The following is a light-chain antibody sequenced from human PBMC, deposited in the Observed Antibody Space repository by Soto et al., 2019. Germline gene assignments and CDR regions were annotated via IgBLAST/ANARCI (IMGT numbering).Light chain of an antibody. Sequence: DIQMTQSPSSLSASVGDRVTITCRASQNISSYLNWYQQKPGKAPKLLIYAASSLQSGDPSRFSGSGSGTDFTLTISSLQPEDFATYYCQQSYSTPPFGGGTKVEIK. J-gene: IGKJ4*01. V-gene: IGKV1-39*01. CDR1: QNISSY. CDR2: AAS. CDR3: QQSYSTPP.